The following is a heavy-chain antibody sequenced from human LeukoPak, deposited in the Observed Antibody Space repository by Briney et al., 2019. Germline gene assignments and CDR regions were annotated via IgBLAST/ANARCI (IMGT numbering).Heavy chain of an antibody. D-gene: IGHD5-12*01. Sequence: SETLSLTCTVSGGSISSYYWSWIRQPPGKGLAWIGYIYYSGSTNYNPSLKSRVTISVDTSKNQFSLKLSSVTAADTAVYYCSRGASGYDYHWFDPWGQGTLVTVSS. CDR1: GGSISSYY. CDR3: SRGASGYDYHWFDP. CDR2: IYYSGST. V-gene: IGHV4-59*01. J-gene: IGHJ5*02.